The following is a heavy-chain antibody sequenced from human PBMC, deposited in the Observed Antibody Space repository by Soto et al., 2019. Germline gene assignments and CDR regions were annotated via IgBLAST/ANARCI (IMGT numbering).Heavy chain of an antibody. CDR1: GFSLSTSGMR. CDR3: ARDPAEGYCSGGSCYPYYYYGMDV. V-gene: IGHV2-70*04. J-gene: IGHJ6*02. CDR2: IDLDDDK. D-gene: IGHD2-15*01. Sequence: SGPTLVNPTQTLTLTCTFSGFSLSTSGMRVSWIRQPPGKALEWLARIDLDDDKFYSTSLKTRLTISKDTSKNQVVLTMTNMDPVDTATYYCARDPAEGYCSGGSCYPYYYYGMDVWGQGTTVTV.